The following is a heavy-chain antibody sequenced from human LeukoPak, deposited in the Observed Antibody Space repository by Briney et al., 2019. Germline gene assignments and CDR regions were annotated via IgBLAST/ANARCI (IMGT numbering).Heavy chain of an antibody. Sequence: GGSLRLSCAPSGFTPSSNYMSWVPQAPGKGLEWVSVIYSGGSTYYADSVKGRFTISRDNSKSTLYLQMNSLRAEDTAVYYCARPVIAVAGKYYYYYYMDVWGKGTTVTVSS. D-gene: IGHD6-19*01. CDR3: ARPVIAVAGKYYYYYYMDV. J-gene: IGHJ6*03. CDR2: IYSGGST. V-gene: IGHV3-53*01. CDR1: GFTPSSNY.